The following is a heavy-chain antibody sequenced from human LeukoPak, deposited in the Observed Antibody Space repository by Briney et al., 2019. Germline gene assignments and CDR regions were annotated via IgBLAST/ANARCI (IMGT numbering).Heavy chain of an antibody. V-gene: IGHV1-8*01. CDR3: ARGLVRGVISA. CDR2: MNSNSGNT. CDR1: GYTFTSYD. D-gene: IGHD3-10*01. Sequence: GASVKVSCKASGYTFTSYDINGVRQATGQGLEGMGWMNSNSGNTGYAQKFQGRVTMTRNTSISTANMELSSLRSEDTAVYYCARGLVRGVISAWGQGTLVTVSS. J-gene: IGHJ5*02.